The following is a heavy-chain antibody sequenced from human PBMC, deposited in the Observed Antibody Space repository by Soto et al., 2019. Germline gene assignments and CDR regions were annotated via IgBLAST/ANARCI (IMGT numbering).Heavy chain of an antibody. CDR1: GFTINSA. Sequence: PVGSLRLSCAASGFTINSAWIRQSPGKGLEWVASIYHTGTTYYNPSLTSRVTISVDTSRNQFSLKLTSVTAADSAVYYCARTDTVGYYPYFGQGKLVTVSS. CDR2: IYHTGTT. J-gene: IGHJ4*02. D-gene: IGHD3-3*01. V-gene: IGHV4-38-2*01. CDR3: ARTDTVGYYPY.